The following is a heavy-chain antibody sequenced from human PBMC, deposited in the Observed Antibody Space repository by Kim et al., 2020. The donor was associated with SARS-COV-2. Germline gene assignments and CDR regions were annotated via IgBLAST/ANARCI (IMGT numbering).Heavy chain of an antibody. CDR3: ASALGH. CDR2: YTSGRT. V-gene: IGHV4-4*07. D-gene: IGHD3-16*02. J-gene: IGHJ4*02. Sequence: YTSGRTNYHPTLQSRVTMSVDMSKNQFSLKLSSVTGADTAVYYCASALGHWGQGTLVTVSS.